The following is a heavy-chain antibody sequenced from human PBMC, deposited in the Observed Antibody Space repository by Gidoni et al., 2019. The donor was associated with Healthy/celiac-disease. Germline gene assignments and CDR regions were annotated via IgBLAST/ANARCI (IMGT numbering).Heavy chain of an antibody. D-gene: IGHD2-15*01. J-gene: IGHJ4*02. V-gene: IGHV3-48*01. Sequence: EVQLVESGGGLVQPGGPRSLPCAASGVTFRSYSMNWVRQAPGKGLEWVSYISSSSSTIYYADSVKGRFTISRDNAKNSLYLQMNSLRAEDTAVYYCARDISQPLLPIFDYWGQGTLVTVSS. CDR1: GVTFRSYS. CDR2: ISSSSSTI. CDR3: ARDISQPLLPIFDY.